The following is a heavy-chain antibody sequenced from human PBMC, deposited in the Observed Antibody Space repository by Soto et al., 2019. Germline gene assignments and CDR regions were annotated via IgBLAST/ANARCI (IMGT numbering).Heavy chain of an antibody. Sequence: SETLSLTCTVSGGSISSSSYYWGWIRQPPGKGLEWIGSIYYSGSTYYNPSLKSRVTISVDTSKNQFSLKLSSVTAADTAVYYGARKHGGVVITFDYWGQGTLGTVSS. D-gene: IGHD3-22*01. J-gene: IGHJ4*02. CDR2: IYYSGST. CDR1: GGSISSSSYY. CDR3: ARKHGGVVITFDY. V-gene: IGHV4-39*01.